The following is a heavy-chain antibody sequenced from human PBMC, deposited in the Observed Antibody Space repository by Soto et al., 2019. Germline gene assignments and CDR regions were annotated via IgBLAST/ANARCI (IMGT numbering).Heavy chain of an antibody. CDR2: ISYDGSNK. CDR3: EKDDYDLFDY. CDR1: GFTFSSYG. J-gene: IGHJ4*02. V-gene: IGHV3-30*18. D-gene: IGHD3-22*01. Sequence: GGSLRLSCAASGFTFSSYGMHWVRQAPGKGLEWVAVISYDGSNKYYADSVKGRFTISRDNSKNTLYLQMNSLRAEDTAVYYCEKDDYDLFDYWGQGTLVTVSS.